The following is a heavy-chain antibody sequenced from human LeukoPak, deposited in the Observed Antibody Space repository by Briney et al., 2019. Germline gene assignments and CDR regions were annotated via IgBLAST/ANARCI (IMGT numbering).Heavy chain of an antibody. J-gene: IGHJ4*02. V-gene: IGHV4-59*02. Sequence: PSGTLSLTCTVSGGSVSGYYWSWIRQPPGKGLEWIGYIFYSGSTNYNPSLKSRVTISVDMSKNQFSLKLSSVTAADTAVYYCARGEWDLLFDYWGQGTLVTVSS. CDR3: ARGEWDLLFDY. D-gene: IGHD1-26*01. CDR1: GGSVSGYY. CDR2: IFYSGST.